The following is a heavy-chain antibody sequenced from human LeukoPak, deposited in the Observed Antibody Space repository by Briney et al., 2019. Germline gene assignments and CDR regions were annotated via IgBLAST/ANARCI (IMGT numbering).Heavy chain of an antibody. CDR1: GFTFSSYG. J-gene: IGHJ6*02. D-gene: IGHD3-16*01. CDR2: ISYDGSNK. Sequence: GGSLRLSCAASGFTFSSYGMHWVRQAPGKGLEWVAVISYDGSNKYYADSVKGRFTISRDNSKNTLYLQMSNLRAVDTAVYFCARGGGLDVWGQGATVTVSS. V-gene: IGHV3-30*03. CDR3: ARGGGLDV.